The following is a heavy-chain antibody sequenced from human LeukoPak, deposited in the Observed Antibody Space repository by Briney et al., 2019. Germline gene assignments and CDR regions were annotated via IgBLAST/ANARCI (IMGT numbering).Heavy chain of an antibody. CDR3: ARDRRKSGYYYYYGMDV. V-gene: IGHV1-69*13. CDR2: IIPIFGTA. D-gene: IGHD3-3*01. Sequence: GASVKVSCKASGGTFSSYAISWVRQAPGQGLEWMGGIIPIFGTANYAQKFQGRVTITADESTSTAYMELSSLRSEDTAVYYCARDRRKSGYYYYYGMDVWGQGTTVTVSS. J-gene: IGHJ6*02. CDR1: GGTFSSYA.